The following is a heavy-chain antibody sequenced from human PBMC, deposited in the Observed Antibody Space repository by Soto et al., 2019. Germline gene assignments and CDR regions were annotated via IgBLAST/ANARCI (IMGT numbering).Heavy chain of an antibody. CDR3: AKGTSKLDY. Sequence: PGGSLRLSCAASGFTFSSSDMSWVRQAPGKGLEWASSISASGRSLFYADAVKGRFTISRDNSKNTLYLQMSSLTAEDTAVYYCAKGTSKLDYWGQGTLVTVSS. CDR2: ISASGRSL. D-gene: IGHD2-2*01. V-gene: IGHV3-23*01. J-gene: IGHJ4*02. CDR1: GFTFSSSD.